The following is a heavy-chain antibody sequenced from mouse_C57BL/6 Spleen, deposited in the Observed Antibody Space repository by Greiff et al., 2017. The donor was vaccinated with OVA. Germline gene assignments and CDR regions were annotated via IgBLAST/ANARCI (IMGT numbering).Heavy chain of an antibody. CDR1: GYTFTDYY. CDR2: IYPGSGNT. CDR3: ARSRTAQATAWFAY. D-gene: IGHD3-2*02. Sequence: VQLQESGAELVRPGASVKLSCKASGYTFTDYYINWVKQRPGQGLEWIARIYPGSGNTYYNEKFKGKATLTAEKSSSTAYMQLSSLTSEDSAVYFCARSRTAQATAWFAYWGQGTLVTVSA. J-gene: IGHJ3*01. V-gene: IGHV1-76*01.